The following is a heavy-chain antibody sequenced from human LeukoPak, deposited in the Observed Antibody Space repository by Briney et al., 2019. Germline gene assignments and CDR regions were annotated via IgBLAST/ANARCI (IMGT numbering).Heavy chain of an antibody. CDR3: ARTVIAVAGTGNYFDY. CDR2: INPSGGST. Sequence: ASVKVSCKASGYTFTSYYMHWVRQPPGQGLEWMGIINPSGGSTSYAQKFQGRVTMTRDMSTSTVYMELSSLRSEDTAVYYCARTVIAVAGTGNYFDYWGQGTLVTVSA. CDR1: GYTFTSYY. J-gene: IGHJ4*02. V-gene: IGHV1-46*01. D-gene: IGHD6-19*01.